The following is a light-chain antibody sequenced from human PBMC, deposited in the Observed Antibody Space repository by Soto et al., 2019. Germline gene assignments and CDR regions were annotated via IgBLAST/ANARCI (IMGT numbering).Light chain of an antibody. CDR3: SSFAGNNNLV. CDR2: EVS. V-gene: IGLV2-8*01. CDR1: SSDVGGYNY. J-gene: IGLJ2*01. Sequence: QSALTQPPSASGSPGQSVTISFTGTSSDVGGYNYVSWYQQHPGKAPKLMISEVSKRPSGVPDRFSGSKSSNTASLTVSGLQAEDEADYYCSSFAGNNNLVFGGGTKLTVL.